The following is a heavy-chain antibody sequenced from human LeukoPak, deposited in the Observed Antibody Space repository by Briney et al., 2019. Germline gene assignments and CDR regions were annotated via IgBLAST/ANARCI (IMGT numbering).Heavy chain of an antibody. J-gene: IGHJ4*02. CDR2: IYSDGSST. Sequence: GGSLRLSCAASRLTFSSYWMYRVRQAPGKGLVWVSPIYSDGSSTSYADSVKGRFTISRDNAKNTLYLQMNSLRAEDTAVYYCAKEPDGYYWGQGTLVTVSS. D-gene: IGHD3-10*01. CDR3: AKEPDGYY. V-gene: IGHV3-74*01. CDR1: RLTFSSYW.